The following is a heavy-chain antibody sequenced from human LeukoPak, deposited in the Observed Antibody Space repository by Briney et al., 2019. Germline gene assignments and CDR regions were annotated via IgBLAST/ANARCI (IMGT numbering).Heavy chain of an antibody. J-gene: IGHJ4*02. V-gene: IGHV3-23*01. CDR3: ARVQGAVAGTGNFDY. CDR1: GFTFRSYA. CDR2: ISGSGIAT. Sequence: PGGSLRLSCTASGFTFRSYAMSWVRQAPGKGLEWVSAISGSGIATYYADSVKGRFSISRDNSKNTLFLQMNSLRAEDTAVYYCARVQGAVAGTGNFDYWGQGTLVTVSS. D-gene: IGHD6-19*01.